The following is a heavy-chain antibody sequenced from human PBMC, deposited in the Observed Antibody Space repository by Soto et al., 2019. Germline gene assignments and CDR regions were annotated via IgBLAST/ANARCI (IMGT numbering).Heavy chain of an antibody. CDR3: ARLVEGDYVFDY. V-gene: IGHV4-31*03. CDR1: GGSISSGGYY. J-gene: IGHJ4*02. Sequence: SETLSLTCTVSGGSISSGGYYWSWIRQHPGKGLEWIGYIYYSGGTYYNPSLKSRVTISVDTSKNQFSLKLSSVTAADTAVYYCARLVEGDYVFDYWGQGTLVTVSS. CDR2: IYYSGGT. D-gene: IGHD4-17*01.